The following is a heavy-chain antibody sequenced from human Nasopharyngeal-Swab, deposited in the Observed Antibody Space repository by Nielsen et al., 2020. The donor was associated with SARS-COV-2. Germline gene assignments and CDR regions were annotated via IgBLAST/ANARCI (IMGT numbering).Heavy chain of an antibody. CDR2: IIPIFGTA. D-gene: IGHD3-10*01. J-gene: IGHJ4*02. CDR3: AREGYYGSGSYAPFDY. CDR1: GGTFSSYA. Sequence: SVKVSCKASGGTFSSYAISWVRQAPGQGLEWMGGIIPIFGTANYAQKFQGRVTITADESTSTAYMELGSLRSEDTAVYYCAREGYYGSGSYAPFDYWGQGTLVTVSS. V-gene: IGHV1-69*13.